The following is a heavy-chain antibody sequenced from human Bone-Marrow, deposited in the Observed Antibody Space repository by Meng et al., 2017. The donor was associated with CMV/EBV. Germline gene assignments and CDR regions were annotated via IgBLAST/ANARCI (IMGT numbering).Heavy chain of an antibody. CDR1: GFTFSSYW. Sequence: GESLKISCAASGFTFSSYWMSWVRQAPGKGLEWVANIKQDGSEKYYVDSVKGRFTISRDNAKNSLYLQMNSLRAEDTAVYYCAKDLLGITGTTVPFDYWGQGNRVNVAS. D-gene: IGHD1-7*01. CDR2: IKQDGSEK. J-gene: IGHJ4*02. CDR3: AKDLLGITGTTVPFDY. V-gene: IGHV3-7*03.